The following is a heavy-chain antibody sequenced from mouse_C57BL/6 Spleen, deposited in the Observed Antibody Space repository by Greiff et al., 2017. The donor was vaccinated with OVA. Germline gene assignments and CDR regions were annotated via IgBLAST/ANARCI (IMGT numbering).Heavy chain of an antibody. CDR3: AREDSSGCLAY. CDR2: ISDGGSYT. Sequence: EVQRVESGGGLVKPGGSLKLSCAASGFTFSSYAMSWVRQTPEKRLEWVATISDGGSYTYYPDNVKGRFTISRDNAKNNLYLQMSHLKSEDTAMYYCAREDSSGCLAYWGQGTLVTVSA. V-gene: IGHV5-4*01. J-gene: IGHJ3*01. D-gene: IGHD3-2*02. CDR1: GFTFSSYA.